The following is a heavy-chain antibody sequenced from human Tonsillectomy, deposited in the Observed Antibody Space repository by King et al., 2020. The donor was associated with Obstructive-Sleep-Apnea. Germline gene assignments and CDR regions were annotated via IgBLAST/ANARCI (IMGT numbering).Heavy chain of an antibody. J-gene: IGHJ4*02. CDR3: ERSIVGATSQEVDFDY. CDR2: IDPSDSYT. V-gene: IGHV5-10-1*03. Sequence: QLVQSGAEVKKPGESLRISCKGSGYSFTSYWISWVRQMPGKGLEWMGRIDPSDSYTNYSPSFQGHVTISADKSISTAYLQWSSLKASDTAMYYCERSIVGATSQEVDFDYWGQGTLVTVSS. D-gene: IGHD1-26*01. CDR1: GYSFTSYW.